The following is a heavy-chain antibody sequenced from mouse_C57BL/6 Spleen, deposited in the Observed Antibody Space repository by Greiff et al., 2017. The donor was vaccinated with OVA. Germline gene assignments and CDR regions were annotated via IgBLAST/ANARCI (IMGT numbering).Heavy chain of an antibody. V-gene: IGHV10-1*01. CDR1: GFSFNTYA. D-gene: IGHD4-1*01. Sequence: EVKLMESGGGLVQPKGSLKLSCAASGFSFNTYAMNWVRQAPGKGLEWVARIRSKSNNYATYYADSVKDRFTISRDDSESMLYLQMNNLKTEDTAMDYCVRLNWDGAMDYWGQGTSVTVSS. J-gene: IGHJ4*01. CDR2: IRSKSNNYAT. CDR3: VRLNWDGAMDY.